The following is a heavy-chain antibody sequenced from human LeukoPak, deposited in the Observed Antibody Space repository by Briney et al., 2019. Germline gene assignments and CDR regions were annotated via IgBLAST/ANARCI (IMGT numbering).Heavy chain of an antibody. CDR2: ISSNGGST. D-gene: IGHD5-18*01. Sequence: GGSLRLSCAASGFTFSSYAMHWVRQAPGKGLEYVSAISSNGGSTYYANSVKGRFTISRDNSKNTLYLQMGSLRAEDMAVYYCAKRYNYAYGYWGQGTLVTVSS. J-gene: IGHJ4*02. CDR3: AKRYNYAYGY. CDR1: GFTFSSYA. V-gene: IGHV3-64*01.